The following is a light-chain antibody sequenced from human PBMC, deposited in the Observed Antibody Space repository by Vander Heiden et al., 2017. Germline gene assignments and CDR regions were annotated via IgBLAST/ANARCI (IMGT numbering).Light chain of an antibody. CDR1: ETVGTNY. Sequence: IVLTQSPGTLSLSPGETATLSCRASETVGTNYLAWYQQKPGQAPRLLISGASSRATGIPDRFTGSGSGTAFTLTISRLEPDDFAVYYCQQYATTSWTFGQGTKVEI. V-gene: IGKV3-20*01. CDR3: QQYATTSWT. CDR2: GAS. J-gene: IGKJ1*01.